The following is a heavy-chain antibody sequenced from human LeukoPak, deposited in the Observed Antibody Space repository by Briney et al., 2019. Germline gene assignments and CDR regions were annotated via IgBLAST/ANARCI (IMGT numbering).Heavy chain of an antibody. CDR1: GFIFSSYS. V-gene: IGHV3-7*01. CDR2: IKQDGSEK. D-gene: IGHD1-26*01. J-gene: IGHJ5*02. CDR3: ARESSGTYGGNWFDP. Sequence: GGSLRLSCVASGFIFSSYSLNWVRQAPGKGLEWVANIKQDGSEKYYVDSVKGRFTISRDNAQNSLFLQMNSLRVEDTAVYYCARESSGTYGGNWFDPWGQGTLVTVSS.